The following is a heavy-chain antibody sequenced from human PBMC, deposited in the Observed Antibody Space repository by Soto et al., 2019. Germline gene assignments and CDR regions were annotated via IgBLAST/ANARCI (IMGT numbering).Heavy chain of an antibody. D-gene: IGHD1-1*01. CDR2: ISTRSTYT. V-gene: IGHV3-11*06. CDR1: GFIFSDYY. J-gene: IGHJ6*02. CDR3: ARDLAWNRGKVGRYYYGMDV. Sequence: GGSLRLSCAASGFIFSDYYMSWVRQTPGKGLEWVSYISTRSTYTDYADSVKGRFTISRDNAKNSLYLQMGSLRVEDTAVYYCARDLAWNRGKVGRYYYGMDVWGQGTTVTVSS.